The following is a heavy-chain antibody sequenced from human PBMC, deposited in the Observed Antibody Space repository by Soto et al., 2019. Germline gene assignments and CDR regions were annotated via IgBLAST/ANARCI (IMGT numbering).Heavy chain of an antibody. Sequence: QVPLVQSGAEVKKPGSSVKVSCKASGGTFSSYAISWVRQAPGQGLEWMGGIIPIFGTANYAQKFQGRVTITADESTGTAYMELSSLRSEDTAVYYCAREQPPIAVAGTFFYYYGMDVRGQGTTVTVSS. CDR2: IIPIFGTA. D-gene: IGHD6-19*01. CDR1: GGTFSSYA. J-gene: IGHJ6*02. CDR3: AREQPPIAVAGTFFYYYGMDV. V-gene: IGHV1-69*01.